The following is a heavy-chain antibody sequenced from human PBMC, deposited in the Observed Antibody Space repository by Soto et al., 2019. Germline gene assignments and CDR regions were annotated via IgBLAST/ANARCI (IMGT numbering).Heavy chain of an antibody. V-gene: IGHV3-23*01. CDR1: GFTFSSYA. D-gene: IGHD3-10*01. J-gene: IGHJ6*02. CDR2: ISGSGGST. CDR3: AKVGSSYYYYGMDV. Sequence: GGSLRLSCAASGFTFSSYAMSWVRQAPGKGLEWVSAISGSGGSTYYADSVKGRFTISRDNSKSTLYLQMNSLRAEDTAVYYCAKVGSSYYYYGMDVWGQGTTVTVSS.